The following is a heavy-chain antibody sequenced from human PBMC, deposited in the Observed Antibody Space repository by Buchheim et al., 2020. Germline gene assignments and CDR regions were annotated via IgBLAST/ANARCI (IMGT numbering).Heavy chain of an antibody. CDR2: IDPSDSYT. D-gene: IGHD2-21*02. Sequence: EVQLVQSGAEVKKPGESLRISCKGSGYSFTSYWISWVRQMPGKGLEWMGRIDPSDSYTNYSPSFQGHVTISADKSISTAYPQWSSLKASDTAMYYCASLAYCGDDCYPKAKDYYYYGMDVWGQGTT. J-gene: IGHJ6*02. CDR1: GYSFTSYW. V-gene: IGHV5-10-1*03. CDR3: ASLAYCGDDCYPKAKDYYYYGMDV.